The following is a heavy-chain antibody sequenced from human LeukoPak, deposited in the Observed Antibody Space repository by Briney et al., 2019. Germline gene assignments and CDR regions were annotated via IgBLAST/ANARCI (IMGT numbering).Heavy chain of an antibody. J-gene: IGHJ4*02. CDR3: ARPTGDSYGFYYFDY. CDR1: GYRFTSYW. V-gene: IGHV5-51*01. D-gene: IGHD5-18*01. CDR2: IYPGDSDT. Sequence: GESLQISCKGSGYRFTSYWIGWVRQVPGKGLEWMGIIYPGDSDTRYSPSFQGQVTISADKSISTAYLQWSSLKASDTAMYYCARPTGDSYGFYYFDYWGQGTLVTVSS.